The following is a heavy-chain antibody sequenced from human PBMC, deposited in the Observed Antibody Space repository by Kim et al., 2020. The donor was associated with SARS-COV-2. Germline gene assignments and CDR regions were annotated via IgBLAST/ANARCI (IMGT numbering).Heavy chain of an antibody. Sequence: GESLKISCQGSGYSFTTFWIDWVRHVPGKGLEWMGSIDPSDSYTNYSPSFKGQVTIPTNKSIRTASLQWSSLKASDTAMYYCVRIDGEFWTGYIKNWGQGTLVSVSS. CDR3: VRIDGEFWTGYIKN. CDR1: GYSFTTFW. V-gene: IGHV5-10-1*01. D-gene: IGHD3-3*01. J-gene: IGHJ4*02. CDR2: IDPSDSYT.